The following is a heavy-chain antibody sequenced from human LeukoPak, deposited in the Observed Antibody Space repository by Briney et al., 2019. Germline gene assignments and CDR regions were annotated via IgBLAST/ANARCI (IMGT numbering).Heavy chain of an antibody. CDR1: GDSISNSSYH. CDR2: IYYSGGT. CDR3: ASNLYGSGNYFAY. D-gene: IGHD3-10*01. V-gene: IGHV4-39*07. J-gene: IGHJ4*02. Sequence: SETLSLTCTVSGDSISNSSYHWGWIRQPPGKGLEWIGSIYYSGGTFYNPSLKSRVTISVDTSKNQFSLKLSSVTAADTAFYYCASNLYGSGNYFAYWGQGTLVTVSS.